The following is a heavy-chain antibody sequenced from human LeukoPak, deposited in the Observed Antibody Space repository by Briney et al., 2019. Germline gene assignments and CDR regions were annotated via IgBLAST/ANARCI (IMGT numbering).Heavy chain of an antibody. CDR3: ARSYCSGGSCYGYPDY. V-gene: IGHV3-23*01. D-gene: IGHD2-15*01. CDR2: ISGSGGST. CDR1: GFTFSSYA. J-gene: IGHJ4*02. Sequence: GGSLRLSCVASGFTFSSYAMSWVRQAPGKGLEWVSAISGSGGSTYYADSVKGRFTISRHNSKNTLYLQMNSLRAEDTAVYYCARSYCSGGSCYGYPDYWGQGTLVTVSS.